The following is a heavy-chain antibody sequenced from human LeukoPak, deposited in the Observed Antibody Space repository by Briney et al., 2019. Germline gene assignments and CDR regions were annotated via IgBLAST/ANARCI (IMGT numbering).Heavy chain of an antibody. CDR3: AKDNGDYAIDY. J-gene: IGHJ4*02. V-gene: IGHV3-30*02. CDR1: GFTFNNYG. D-gene: IGHD4-17*01. Sequence: PGGSLRLSCAASGFTFNNYGMHWVRQAPGKGLEWLAFIRYDGSNTYYADSVKGRFTVSRDNSKNTLYLQMNSLRAEDTAVYYCAKDNGDYAIDYWGQGTLVTVSS. CDR2: IRYDGSNT.